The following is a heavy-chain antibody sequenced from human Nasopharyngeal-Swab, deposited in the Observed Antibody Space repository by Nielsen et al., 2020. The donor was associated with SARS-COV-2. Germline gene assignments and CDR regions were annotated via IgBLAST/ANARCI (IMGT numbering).Heavy chain of an antibody. D-gene: IGHD6-19*01. J-gene: IGHJ4*02. Sequence: GESLKISCAASGFTFSGYYMSWIRQAPGKGLEWVSYISSSSSYTNYADSVKGRFTISRDNAKNSLYLQVNSLRAEDTAVYYCARSEYSSAFDYWGQGTLVTVSS. CDR2: ISSSSSYT. CDR1: GFTFSGYY. V-gene: IGHV3-11*06. CDR3: ARSEYSSAFDY.